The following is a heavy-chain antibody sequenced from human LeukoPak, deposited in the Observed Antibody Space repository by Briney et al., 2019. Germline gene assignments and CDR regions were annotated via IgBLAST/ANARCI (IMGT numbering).Heavy chain of an antibody. V-gene: IGHV3-66*01. J-gene: IGHJ6*02. Sequence: GGSLRLSCAASGFTVSSNYMSWVRQAPGKGLEWVSVIYSGGSTYYADSVKGRFTIPRDNSKNSLYLQMNSLRAEDTAVYYCASWASSGWGYYYYGMDVWGQGTTVTVSS. CDR2: IYSGGST. CDR3: ASWASSGWGYYYYGMDV. D-gene: IGHD6-19*01. CDR1: GFTVSSNY.